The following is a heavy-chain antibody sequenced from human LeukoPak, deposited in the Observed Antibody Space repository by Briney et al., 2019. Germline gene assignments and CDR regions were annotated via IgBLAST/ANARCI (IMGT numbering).Heavy chain of an antibody. CDR3: AREKSVVVAAPSMAFDI. V-gene: IGHV3-30-3*01. D-gene: IGHD2-15*01. CDR2: ISYDGSNK. J-gene: IGHJ3*02. Sequence: GRSLRLSCAASGFTFSSYAMHWVRQAPGKGLEWVAVISYDGSNKYYADSVKGRFTISRDNSKNTLYLQMNSLRAEDTAVYYCAREKSVVVAAPSMAFDIWGQGTMVTVSS. CDR1: GFTFSSYA.